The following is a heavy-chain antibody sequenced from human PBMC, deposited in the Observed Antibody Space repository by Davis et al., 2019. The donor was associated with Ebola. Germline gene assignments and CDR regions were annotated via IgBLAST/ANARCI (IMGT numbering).Heavy chain of an antibody. CDR1: GY. CDR2: IIPIFGTT. D-gene: IGHD3-10*01. Sequence: SVKVSCKASGYMDWVRQAPGQGLEWMGGIIPIFGTTCYAQKFHGRVTITADESTSTAYMELSRLRSDDTAVYYCARRTFITMVRGVLMGEDWFDPWGQGTLVTVSS. V-gene: IGHV1-69*13. CDR3: ARRTFITMVRGVLMGEDWFDP. J-gene: IGHJ5*01.